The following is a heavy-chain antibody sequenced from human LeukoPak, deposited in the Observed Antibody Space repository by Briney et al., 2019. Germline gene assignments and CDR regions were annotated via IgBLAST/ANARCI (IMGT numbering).Heavy chain of an antibody. Sequence: SETLSLTCTVSGGSISSYYWSWIRQPPGKGLEWIGSIYYSGSTYYNPSLKSRVTISVDTSRNQFSLKLSSVTAADTAVYYCARDQGIAAAGLNYYYYMDVWGKGTTVTVSS. V-gene: IGHV4-59*05. CDR2: IYYSGST. CDR1: GGSISSYY. CDR3: ARDQGIAAAGLNYYYYMDV. D-gene: IGHD6-13*01. J-gene: IGHJ6*03.